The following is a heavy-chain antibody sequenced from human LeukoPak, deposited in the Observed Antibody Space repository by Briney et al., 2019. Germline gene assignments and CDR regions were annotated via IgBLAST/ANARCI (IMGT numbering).Heavy chain of an antibody. CDR2: ISGSGGST. CDR1: GFTFSSYA. V-gene: IGHV3-23*01. CDR3: AKDQAKYYYDSSGYRSQIEDY. Sequence: GGSLRLSCAASGFTFSSYAMSWVRQAPGKGLEWVSAISGSGGSTYYADSVKGRFTISRDNSKNTLYLQMNSQRAEDTAVYYCAKDQAKYYYDSSGYRSQIEDYWGQGTLVTVSS. J-gene: IGHJ4*02. D-gene: IGHD3-22*01.